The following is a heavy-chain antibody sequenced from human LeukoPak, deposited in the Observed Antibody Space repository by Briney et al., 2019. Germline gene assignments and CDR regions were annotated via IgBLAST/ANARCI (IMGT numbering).Heavy chain of an antibody. V-gene: IGHV4-59*08. D-gene: IGHD6-13*01. Sequence: PSETLSLTCTVSGGSISSYYWSWIRQPPGKGLEWIGYIYYSGSTNYNPSLKSRVTISVDTSKNQFSLKLSSVTAADTAVYYCARGRFQGSSWYYFDYWGQGTLVTVSS. CDR3: ARGRFQGSSWYYFDY. CDR2: IYYSGST. J-gene: IGHJ4*02. CDR1: GGSISSYY.